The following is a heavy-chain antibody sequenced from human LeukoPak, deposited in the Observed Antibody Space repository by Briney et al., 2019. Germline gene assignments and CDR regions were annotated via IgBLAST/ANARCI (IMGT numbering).Heavy chain of an antibody. V-gene: IGHV4-34*01. CDR2: INHSGST. CDR3: ASARPNYYGSGSYYNVFDY. J-gene: IGHJ4*02. Sequence: SETLSLTCAVYGGSFSGYYWSWIRQPPGKGLEWIGEINHSGSTNYNPSLKSRVTISVDTSKNQFSLKLSFVTAADTAVYYCASARPNYYGSGSYYNVFDYWGQGTLVTVSS. CDR1: GGSFSGYY. D-gene: IGHD3-10*01.